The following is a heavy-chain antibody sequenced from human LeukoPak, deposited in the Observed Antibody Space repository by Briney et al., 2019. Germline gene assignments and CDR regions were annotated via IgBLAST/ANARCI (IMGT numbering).Heavy chain of an antibody. J-gene: IGHJ4*02. CDR3: ARYQYYYDSSGYPVDY. D-gene: IGHD3-22*01. Sequence: SVKVSCKASGGTFNSYTISWVRQAPGQGLEWMGRIIPILGIANYAQKFQGRVTITADKSTSTAYMELSSLRSEDTAVYYCARYQYYYDSSGYPVDYWGQGTLVTVSS. CDR2: IIPILGIA. V-gene: IGHV1-69*02. CDR1: GGTFNSYT.